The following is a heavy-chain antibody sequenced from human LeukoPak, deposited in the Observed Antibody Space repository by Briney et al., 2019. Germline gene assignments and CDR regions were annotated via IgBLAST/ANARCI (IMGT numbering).Heavy chain of an antibody. CDR1: GCTLTSYD. V-gene: IGHV1-8*01. J-gene: IGHJ4*02. CDR3: ARVPPLLQKDTAMVRYLFDY. CDR2: MNPNSGNT. Sequence: ASVKVSCKTSGCTLTSYDINWVRQATGQGLEWMGWMNPNSGNTGYAQKFQGRVTMTRNTSISTAYMELSSLRSEDTAVYYCARVPPLLQKDTAMVRYLFDYWGQGTLVTVSS. D-gene: IGHD5-18*01.